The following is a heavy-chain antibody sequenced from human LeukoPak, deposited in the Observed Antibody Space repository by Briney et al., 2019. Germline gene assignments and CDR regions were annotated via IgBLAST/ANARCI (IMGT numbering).Heavy chain of an antibody. CDR2: INHSGST. CDR1: GGSFSGYY. J-gene: IGHJ5*02. D-gene: IGHD3-10*01. V-gene: IGHV4-34*01. CDR3: ARAFTSGERWFDP. Sequence: PSETLSLTCAVYGGSFSGYYWSWIRQPPGKGLEWTGEINHSGSTNYNPSLKSRVTISVDTSKNQFSLKLSSVTAADTAVYYCARAFTSGERWFDPWGQGTLVTVSP.